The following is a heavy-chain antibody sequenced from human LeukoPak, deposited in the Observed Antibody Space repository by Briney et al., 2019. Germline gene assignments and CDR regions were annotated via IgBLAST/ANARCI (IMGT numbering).Heavy chain of an antibody. V-gene: IGHV3-21*01. J-gene: IGHJ4*02. Sequence: GGSLRLSCAPSGFTFSSYSMNWVRQAPGKGLEGVSAITSSSAYRYYTDSLKGRFTISRDNAQNSLSLQMNSLRADDTAVYYCVRDRDGYNFDYWGQGTLVTVSS. CDR3: VRDRDGYNFDY. CDR2: ITSSSAYR. D-gene: IGHD5-24*01. CDR1: GFTFSSYS.